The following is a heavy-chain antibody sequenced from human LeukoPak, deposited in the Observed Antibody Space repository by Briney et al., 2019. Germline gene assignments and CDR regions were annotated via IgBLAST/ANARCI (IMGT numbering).Heavy chain of an antibody. V-gene: IGHV1-69*05. D-gene: IGHD1-7*01. Sequence: GASVKVSCKASGGTFSSYAISWVRQAPGQGLEWMGGIIPIFGTANYAQKFQGRVTITTDESTSTAYMELSSRRSEDTAVYYCASQTGTTYYFDYWGQGTLVTVSS. CDR2: IIPIFGTA. CDR3: ASQTGTTYYFDY. CDR1: GGTFSSYA. J-gene: IGHJ4*02.